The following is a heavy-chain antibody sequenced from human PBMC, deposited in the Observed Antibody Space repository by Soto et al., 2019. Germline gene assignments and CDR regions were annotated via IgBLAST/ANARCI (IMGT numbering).Heavy chain of an antibody. CDR2: VWYDGSNE. D-gene: IGHD3-22*01. J-gene: IGHJ4*02. CDR3: TRDQGNDSSGFGIDH. Sequence: QVQLVESGGGVVQPGRSLRLSCAASGFTFRSYGMHWVRQAPGKGLEWVAVVWYDGSNEYYADSVKGRFTISRDNSKNTLFLQMISLRAEDTAVYYCTRDQGNDSSGFGIDHWGQGILVTVSS. V-gene: IGHV3-33*01. CDR1: GFTFRSYG.